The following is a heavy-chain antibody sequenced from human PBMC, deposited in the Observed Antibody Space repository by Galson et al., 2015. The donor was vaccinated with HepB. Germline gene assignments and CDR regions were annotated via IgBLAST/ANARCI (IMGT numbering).Heavy chain of an antibody. J-gene: IGHJ6*02. V-gene: IGHV3-23*01. CDR1: GFTFSSYA. Sequence: SLRLSCAASGFTFSSYAMSWVRQAPGKGLEWVSSISGRGGNTYYTDSVKGRFTISRDNSKKMVYLQMNSLRAEDTALYYCGKDPVRASYRPYGMDVWGQGTPVSVSS. D-gene: IGHD5-18*01. CDR2: ISGRGGNT. CDR3: GKDPVRASYRPYGMDV.